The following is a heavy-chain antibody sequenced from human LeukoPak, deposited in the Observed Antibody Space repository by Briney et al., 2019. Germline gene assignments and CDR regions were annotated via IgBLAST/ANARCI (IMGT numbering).Heavy chain of an antibody. D-gene: IGHD2/OR15-2a*01. Sequence: SETLSLTCTVSGDSISSHYWSWIRQPPGKGLEWMGFFFDSGSTNYKSSLESRVTMSVDMSKNQFSLKLSSVTAADTAVYYCARVLQNYYHLDVWGTGTTVTVSS. V-gene: IGHV4-59*11. CDR3: ARVLQNYYHLDV. CDR1: GDSISSHY. CDR2: FFDSGST. J-gene: IGHJ6*03.